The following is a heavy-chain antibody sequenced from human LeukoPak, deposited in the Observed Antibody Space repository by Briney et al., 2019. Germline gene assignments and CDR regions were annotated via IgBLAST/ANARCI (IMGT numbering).Heavy chain of an antibody. CDR2: IYYSGST. CDR3: ARQKVTYCSSTSCYINYFDY. J-gene: IGHJ4*02. V-gene: IGHV4-39*01. Sequence: PSETLSLTCTVSGGSISSSSYYWGWIRQPPGKGLEWIGSIYYSGSTYYNPSLKSRVTISVDTSKNQFSPKLSSVTAADTAVYYCARQKVTYCSSTSCYINYFDYWGQGTLVTVSS. CDR1: GGSISSSSYY. D-gene: IGHD2-2*02.